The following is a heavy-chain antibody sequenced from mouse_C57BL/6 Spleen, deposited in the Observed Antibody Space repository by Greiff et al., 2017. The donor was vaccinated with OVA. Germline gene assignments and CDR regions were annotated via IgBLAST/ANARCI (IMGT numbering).Heavy chain of an antibody. V-gene: IGHV1-53*01. CDR1: GYTFTGYW. CDR2: INPSNGGT. D-gene: IGHD2-3*01. J-gene: IGHJ2*01. CDR3: ASGGIYDSYYEGD. Sequence: QVQLQQPGTELVKPGASVKLSCKASGYTFTGYWMHWVKQRPGQGLEWIGNINPSNGGTNYNEKFKSKATLTVDKSSSTAYMQLSSLTSEDSAVYYCASGGIYDSYYEGDWGKGTTLTVSS.